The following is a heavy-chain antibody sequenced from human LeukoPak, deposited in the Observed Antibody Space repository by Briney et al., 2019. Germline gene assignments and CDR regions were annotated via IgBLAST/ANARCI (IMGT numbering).Heavy chain of an antibody. D-gene: IGHD6-13*01. CDR2: ISWNSGSI. J-gene: IGHJ1*01. CDR1: GFTFDDYA. V-gene: IGHV3-9*01. CDR3: AKDSGAAADKYFQH. Sequence: PGGSLRLSCAASGFTFDDYAMHWVRQAPGKGLEWVSGISWNSGSIGYADSVKGRFAISRDNAKNSLYLQVNSLRAEDTALYYCAKDSGAAADKYFQHWGQGTLVTVSS.